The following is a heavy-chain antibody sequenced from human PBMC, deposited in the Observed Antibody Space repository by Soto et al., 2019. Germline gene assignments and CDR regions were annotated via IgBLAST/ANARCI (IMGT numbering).Heavy chain of an antibody. D-gene: IGHD2-15*01. CDR2: INPNSGGT. V-gene: IGHV1-2*02. CDR1: GYTFTVYY. J-gene: IGHJ5*02. CDR3: AGVRGPVDWFDP. Sequence: ASVKVSCKASGYTFTVYYMHCVLQAPGQGLEWMGWINPNSGGTNYAQKFQGRVTMTRDTSISTAYMELSRLRSDDTAVYYCAGVRGPVDWFDPWGQGTLVTVSS.